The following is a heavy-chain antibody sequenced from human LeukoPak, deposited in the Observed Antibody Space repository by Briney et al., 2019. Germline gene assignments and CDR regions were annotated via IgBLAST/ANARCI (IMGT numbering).Heavy chain of an antibody. D-gene: IGHD3-22*01. CDR2: ISGSGGST. J-gene: IGHJ4*02. CDR1: GFTFSSYA. V-gene: IGHV3-23*01. CDR3: APPLRAYYYDSSGYTEG. Sequence: GGSPRLSCAASGFTFSSYAMSWVRQAPGKGLEWVSAISGSGGSTYYADSVKGRFTISRDNSKNTLYLQMNSLRAEDTAVYYCAPPLRAYYYDSSGYTEGWGQGTLVTVSS.